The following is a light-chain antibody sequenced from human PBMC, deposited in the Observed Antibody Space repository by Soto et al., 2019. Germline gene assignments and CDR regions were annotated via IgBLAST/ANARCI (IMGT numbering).Light chain of an antibody. V-gene: IGKV3-20*01. CDR2: GAS. CDR3: QHYGSSAYT. J-gene: IGKJ2*01. CDR1: QGVRSNY. Sequence: EIVLTQSPGTLSLSPGERATLSCRASQGVRSNYLAWYQQKPGQAPRLLIYGASSRATGIPDRFSGSGSGTDFTLTISRLEPEDFAVYYCQHYGSSAYTFGQGTTLEIK.